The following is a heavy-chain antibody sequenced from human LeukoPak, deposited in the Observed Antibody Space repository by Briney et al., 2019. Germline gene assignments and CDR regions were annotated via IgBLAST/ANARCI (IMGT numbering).Heavy chain of an antibody. V-gene: IGHV4-31*03. Sequence: SETLSLTCTVSGGSISSGGYYWSWIRQHPGKGLEWIGYIYYSGSTYYNPSLKSRVTISVDTSKNQFSLKLSSVTAADTAVYYCAATMVRGVHTHFDYWGQGTLVTVSS. CDR2: IYYSGST. J-gene: IGHJ4*02. D-gene: IGHD3-10*01. CDR3: AATMVRGVHTHFDY. CDR1: GGSISSGGYY.